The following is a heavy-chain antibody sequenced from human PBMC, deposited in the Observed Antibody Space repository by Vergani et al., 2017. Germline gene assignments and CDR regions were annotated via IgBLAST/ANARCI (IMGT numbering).Heavy chain of an antibody. CDR3: ARQSGVKLATSEFDY. D-gene: IGHD5-12*01. J-gene: IGHJ4*02. V-gene: IGHV5-51*01. Sequence: EVQLVQSGAEVKKPGESLKISCKGSGSRFTSYWIGWVRQMPGKGLEWMGIIYPGDSDTRYSPPFQSQVTSSADKSLSTAYLQWSSLKASDTAMDYCARQSGVKLATSEFDYWGQGTLVTVSS. CDR2: IYPGDSDT. CDR1: GSRFTSYW.